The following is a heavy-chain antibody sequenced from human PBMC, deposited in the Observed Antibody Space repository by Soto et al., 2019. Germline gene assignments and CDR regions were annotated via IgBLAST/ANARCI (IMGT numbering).Heavy chain of an antibody. CDR1: GYSFTSYW. Sequence: GESLKISCKGSGYSFTSYWIGWVRQMPGKGLEWMGIIYPGDSDTRYSPSFKGLVSISADKSISTAYLQWSSLKASDTAMYYCARRNVDCSSTSCYFGIYYYYMDVWGKGTTVTVSS. CDR2: IYPGDSDT. CDR3: ARRNVDCSSTSCYFGIYYYYMDV. J-gene: IGHJ6*03. D-gene: IGHD2-2*01. V-gene: IGHV5-51*01.